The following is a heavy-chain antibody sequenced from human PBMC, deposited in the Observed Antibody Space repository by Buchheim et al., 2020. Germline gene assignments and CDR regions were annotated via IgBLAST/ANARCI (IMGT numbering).Heavy chain of an antibody. Sequence: QLQLQESGPGLVKPSETLSLTCTVSGGSISSSSYYWGWIRQPPGKGLEWIGSIYYSGSTYYNPSLKSRVTISVATSKNQFSLKLSSVTAADTAVYYCARRVNLQYSSSWYWFEGHFDYWGQGTL. D-gene: IGHD6-13*01. CDR1: GGSISSSSYY. J-gene: IGHJ4*02. CDR2: IYYSGST. V-gene: IGHV4-39*01. CDR3: ARRVNLQYSSSWYWFEGHFDY.